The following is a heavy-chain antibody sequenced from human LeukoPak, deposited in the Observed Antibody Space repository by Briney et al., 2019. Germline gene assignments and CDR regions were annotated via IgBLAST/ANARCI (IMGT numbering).Heavy chain of an antibody. CDR2: ISYDGSNK. D-gene: IGHD5-12*01. CDR1: GFTFSSYA. CDR3: ARDLSSSYDWYYYYYGMDV. Sequence: GSLRLSCAASGFTFSSYAMHWVRQAPGKGLEWVAVISYDGSNKYYADSVKGRFTISRDNSKNTLYLQMNSLRAEDTAVYYCARDLSSSYDWYYYYYGMDVWGQGTTVTVSS. V-gene: IGHV3-30-3*01. J-gene: IGHJ6*02.